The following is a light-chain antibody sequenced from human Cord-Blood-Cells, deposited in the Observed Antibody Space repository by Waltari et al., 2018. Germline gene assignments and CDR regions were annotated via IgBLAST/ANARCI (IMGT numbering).Light chain of an antibody. J-gene: IGKJ2*01. CDR3: QQYYSTLYT. Sequence: DIVMTQSQDSLAVSLGERATINCKYSQSVLYSSNNKNYLAWYQQKPGQPPKLLIYWASTRESGVPDRFSGSGSGTDFTLTISSLQAEDVAVYYCQQYYSTLYTFGQGTKLEIK. CDR1: QSVLYSSNNKNY. CDR2: WAS. V-gene: IGKV4-1*01.